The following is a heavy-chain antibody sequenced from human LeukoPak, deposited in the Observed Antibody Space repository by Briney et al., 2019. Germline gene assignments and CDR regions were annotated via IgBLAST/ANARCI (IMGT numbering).Heavy chain of an antibody. CDR3: ASAVYDV. V-gene: IGHV4-59*01. Sequence: SETLSLTCTVSGGPISRYHWSCIRQPPGKGLECIGYIYYSGMTNYNPSLKRRVTISLDTSKNLFSQKHISVPPAHTSVSYCASAVYDV. J-gene: IGHJ3*01. CDR1: GGPISRYH. CDR2: IYYSGMT. D-gene: IGHD5/OR15-5a*01.